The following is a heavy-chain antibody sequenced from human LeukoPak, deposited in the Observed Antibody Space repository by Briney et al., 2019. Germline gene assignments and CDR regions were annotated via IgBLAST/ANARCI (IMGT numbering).Heavy chain of an antibody. CDR3: ARGGIGYCTSSSCYFDY. CDR1: GDSVSSAA. J-gene: IGHJ4*02. V-gene: IGHV6-1*01. D-gene: IGHD2-2*01. Sequence: SQTLSLTCAISGDSVSSAAWNWIRQSPSRGLEWLGRTYYRSKWYNDYAVSVKSRITINPDTSKNQFSLQLNSVTPKDTAVYYCARGGIGYCTSSSCYFDYWGQGTLVTVSS. CDR2: TYYRSKWYN.